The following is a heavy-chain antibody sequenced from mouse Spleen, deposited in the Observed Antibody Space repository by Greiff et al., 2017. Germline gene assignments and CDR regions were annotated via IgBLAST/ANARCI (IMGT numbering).Heavy chain of an antibody. V-gene: IGHV5-9-2*01. CDR3: ARHHQFTTATVFDY. Sequence: EVKLVESGGGLVKPGGSLKLSCAASGFTFSSYGMSWVRQTPEKRLEWVATISGGGSYTYYPDSVKGRFTISRDNAKNNLYLQMSSLRSEDTALYYCARHHQFTTATVFDYWGQGTTLTVSS. J-gene: IGHJ2*01. D-gene: IGHD1-2*01. CDR1: GFTFSSYG. CDR2: ISGGGSYT.